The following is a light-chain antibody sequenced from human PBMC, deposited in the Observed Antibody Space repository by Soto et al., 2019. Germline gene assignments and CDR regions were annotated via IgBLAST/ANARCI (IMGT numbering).Light chain of an antibody. J-gene: IGKJ2*01. CDR2: KAS. CDR3: QQYNSYPYT. CDR1: QSISSW. Sequence: DIQMTQSPSTLSESVGDRVTITCRASQSISSWLAWYQQKPGKAPKLLIYKASSLESGVPSRFSGSGSGTEFTLTIISLQPDDFATYYCQQYNSYPYTFGQGTKLEIK. V-gene: IGKV1-5*03.